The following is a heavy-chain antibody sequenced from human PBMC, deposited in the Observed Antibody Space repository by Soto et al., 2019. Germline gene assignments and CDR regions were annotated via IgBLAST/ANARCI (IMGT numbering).Heavy chain of an antibody. V-gene: IGHV4-31*03. CDR1: GGSVNSGGSY. D-gene: IGHD3-10*02. Sequence: SDTLSLTCTVSGGSVNSGGSYWSWIRRHPGKGLEWIGSIYYSGTTFYSPSLKSRVSISLDTSKNQFSLNLASMTAADTAVYYCARVSDTYVARRFDYWGQGTMVTVSS. J-gene: IGHJ4*02. CDR2: IYYSGTT. CDR3: ARVSDTYVARRFDY.